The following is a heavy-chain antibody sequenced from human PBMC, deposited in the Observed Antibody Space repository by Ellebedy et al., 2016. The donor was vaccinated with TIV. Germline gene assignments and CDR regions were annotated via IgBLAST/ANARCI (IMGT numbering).Heavy chain of an antibody. D-gene: IGHD4-17*01. CDR1: GGTFSSYA. CDR3: AIDGHYGSGFDI. V-gene: IGHV1-18*01. J-gene: IGHJ3*02. CDR2: ISAYNGNT. Sequence: ASVKVSXKASGGTFSSYAISWVRQAPGQGLEWMGWISAYNGNTNYAQKLQGRVTMTTDTSTSTAYMELRSLRSDDTAVYYCAIDGHYGSGFDIWGQGTMVTVSS.